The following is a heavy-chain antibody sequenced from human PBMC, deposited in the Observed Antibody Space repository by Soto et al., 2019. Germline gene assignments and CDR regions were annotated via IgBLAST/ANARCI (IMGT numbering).Heavy chain of an antibody. CDR1: GGSISSGDYY. Sequence: LSLTCTVSGGSISSGDYYRSWIRQPPGKGLEWIGYIYYSGSTYYNPSLKSRVTISVDTSKNQFSLKLSSVTAADTAVYYCARDGVPAAYYYYGMDVWGQGTTVTVSS. J-gene: IGHJ6*02. V-gene: IGHV4-30-4*01. CDR3: ARDGVPAAYYYYGMDV. CDR2: IYYSGST. D-gene: IGHD2-2*01.